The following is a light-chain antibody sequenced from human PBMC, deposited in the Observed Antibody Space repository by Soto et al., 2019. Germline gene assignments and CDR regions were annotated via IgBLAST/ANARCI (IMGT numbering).Light chain of an antibody. CDR3: QQSYSSPFT. CDR1: QSISTY. J-gene: IGKJ3*01. Sequence: DLQMTQSPSSLSASVGDRVTITCRASQSISTYLNWYQQKPGRAPNLLIYAASSLQSGVPSRFSGSGSGTDFTLTVSSLHPEDFAIYYCQQSYSSPFTFGPGTKVDIK. CDR2: AAS. V-gene: IGKV1-39*01.